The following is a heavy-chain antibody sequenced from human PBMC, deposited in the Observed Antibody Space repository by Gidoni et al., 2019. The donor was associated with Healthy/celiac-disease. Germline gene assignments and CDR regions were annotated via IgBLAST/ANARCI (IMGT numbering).Heavy chain of an antibody. Sequence: QVQLQESVPGLVKPSENLSLTCTVSGGSISSYYWSWIRQPPAKGLEWLGYIYYSGSTNYNPSLKSRVTISVDTYKNQFSLKLSSVTAADTAVYYCARVGSSGYFDYWGQGTLVTVSS. V-gene: IGHV4-59*01. D-gene: IGHD3-22*01. CDR2: IYYSGST. J-gene: IGHJ4*02. CDR3: ARVGSSGYFDY. CDR1: GGSISSYY.